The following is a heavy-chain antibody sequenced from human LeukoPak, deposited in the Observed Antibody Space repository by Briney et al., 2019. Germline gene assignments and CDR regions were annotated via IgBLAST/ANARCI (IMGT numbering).Heavy chain of an antibody. CDR1: GFTFSTYS. J-gene: IGHJ4*02. CDR2: ISSTSSTI. CDR3: TSSGSY. D-gene: IGHD3-10*01. V-gene: IGHV3-48*01. Sequence: GGSLRLSCAASGFTFSTYSMNWVRQAPGKGLEWISYISSTSSTIYYADSVKGRFTISRDNAKNSLYLQMNSLRAEDTAVYYCTSSGSYWGQGTLVTVSP.